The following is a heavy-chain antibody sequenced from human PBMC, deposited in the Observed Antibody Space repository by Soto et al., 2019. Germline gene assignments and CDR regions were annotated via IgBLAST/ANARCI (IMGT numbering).Heavy chain of an antibody. J-gene: IGHJ4*02. D-gene: IGHD3-16*01. CDR1: GFTFSDYW. CDR2: IKNDGSHI. V-gene: IGHV3-74*01. Sequence: EVQLVESGGGLVQPGGSLRLSCVASGFTFSDYWMVWVRQAPGKGLVWVSRIKNDGSHIDYAESVRGRFTISRDNAKSTVYLQMNSLRAEDTAVYYCGRERWALGDYWGQGTLVTVSS. CDR3: GRERWALGDY.